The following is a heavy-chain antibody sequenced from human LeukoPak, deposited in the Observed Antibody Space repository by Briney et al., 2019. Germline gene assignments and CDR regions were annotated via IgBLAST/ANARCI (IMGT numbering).Heavy chain of an antibody. V-gene: IGHV3-9*01. CDR3: AKDNGYYYDRGNAFDI. CDR2: ISWNSGSI. Sequence: PGRSLRLSCAASGFTFDDYAMHWVRQAPGKGLEWVSGISWNSGSIGYADSVKGRFTISRDNAKNSLYLQMNSLRAEDTALYYCAKDNGYYYDRGNAFDIWGQGTMVTVSS. D-gene: IGHD3-22*01. J-gene: IGHJ3*02. CDR1: GFTFDDYA.